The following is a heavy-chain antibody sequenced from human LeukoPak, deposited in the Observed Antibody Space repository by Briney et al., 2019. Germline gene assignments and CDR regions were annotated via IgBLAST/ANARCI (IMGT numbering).Heavy chain of an antibody. CDR2: INHSGST. CDR3: ARELRGTGSDGRAAGWYFDY. V-gene: IGHV4-34*01. D-gene: IGHD2-15*01. J-gene: IGHJ4*02. Sequence: SETLSLTCAVYGGSFSGYYWSCIRQSPGKGLEWIGEINHSGSTNYNPSLKSRVTISVDTSKNQFSLKLSSVTAADTAVYYCARELRGTGSDGRAAGWYFDYWGQGTLVTVSS. CDR1: GGSFSGYY.